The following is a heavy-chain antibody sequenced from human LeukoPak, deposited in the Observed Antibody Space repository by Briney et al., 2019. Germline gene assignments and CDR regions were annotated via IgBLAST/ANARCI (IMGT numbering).Heavy chain of an antibody. CDR1: GGSFSGFY. Sequence: SETLSLTCAVYGGSFSGFYWSWLRQPPGQGLEWIGEINHSGSTYYNPSLKSRISMSVDTSENQFSLRLRSVTAADTAMYYCARGGIIGTTNNWFDPWGQATLVAVSS. CDR3: ARGGIIGTTNNWFDP. D-gene: IGHD1-20*01. CDR2: INHSGST. V-gene: IGHV4-34*01. J-gene: IGHJ5*02.